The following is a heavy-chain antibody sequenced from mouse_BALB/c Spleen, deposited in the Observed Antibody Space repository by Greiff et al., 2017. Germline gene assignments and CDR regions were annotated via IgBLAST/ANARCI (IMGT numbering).Heavy chain of an antibody. CDR3: ARLDYGGDYYAMDY. CDR1: GDSITSGY. J-gene: IGHJ4*01. D-gene: IGHD1-1*02. V-gene: IGHV3-8*02. Sequence: EVKLQESGPSLVKPSQTLSLTCSVTGDSITSGYWNWIRKFPGNKLEYMGYISYSGSTYYNPSLKSRISITRDTSKNQYYLQLNSVTTEDTATYYCARLDYGGDYYAMDYWGQGTSVTVSS. CDR2: ISYSGST.